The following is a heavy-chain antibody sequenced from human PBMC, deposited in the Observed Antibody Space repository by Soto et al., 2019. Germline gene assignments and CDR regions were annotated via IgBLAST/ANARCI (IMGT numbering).Heavy chain of an antibody. D-gene: IGHD1-20*01. CDR2: IYYSGST. J-gene: IGHJ4*02. Sequence: QVQLQESGPGLVKPSQTLSLTCTVSGGSISSGGNYWSWIRQPPGKGLEYIGYIYYSGSTYYNPSLKSRVTISVDTSKNQFSLKLSSVTAADTAVYYCARDTVITGGYFDYWGQGTLVTVSS. CDR1: GGSISSGGNY. CDR3: ARDTVITGGYFDY. V-gene: IGHV4-31*03.